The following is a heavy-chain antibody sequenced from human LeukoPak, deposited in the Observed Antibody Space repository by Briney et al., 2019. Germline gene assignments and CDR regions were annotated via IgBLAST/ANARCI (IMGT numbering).Heavy chain of an antibody. CDR2: IYYSGST. CDR3: ARGYRSGWGLDY. CDR1: GGSISSYY. J-gene: IGHJ4*02. D-gene: IGHD6-19*01. V-gene: IGHV4-59*01. Sequence: SETLSLTCTVSGGSISSYYWSWIRQPPGKGLEWIGYIYYSGSTNYNPSLKSRVTISVDTSKNQFSLKLSSVTAADTAVYYCARGYRSGWGLDYWGQGTLVTVSS.